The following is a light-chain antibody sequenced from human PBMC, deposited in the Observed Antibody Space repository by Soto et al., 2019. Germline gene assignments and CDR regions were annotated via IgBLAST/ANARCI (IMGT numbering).Light chain of an antibody. V-gene: IGKV3-20*01. CDR1: QRVSSGF. Sequence: EIVLTQSPDTLSLSPGERATLSCRASQRVSSGFLAWYQQKPGQAPRLLIYRASTRATGIPDRFTGSGSGTDFTLTISGLQPEDCAVYYCQQYESSPLTFGGGTKVEIK. J-gene: IGKJ4*01. CDR2: RAS. CDR3: QQYESSPLT.